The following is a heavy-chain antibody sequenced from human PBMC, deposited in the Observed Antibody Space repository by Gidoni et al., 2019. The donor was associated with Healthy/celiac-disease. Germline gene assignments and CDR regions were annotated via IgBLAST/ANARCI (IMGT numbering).Heavy chain of an antibody. CDR3: ARDSHYYYGSGSYKD. Sequence: QVQLVESGGGVVQPGRSLRLSCAASGFTFSSYGMHWVRQAPGKGLEWVAVIWYDGSNKYYADSVKGRFTISRDNSKNTLYLQMNSLRAEDTAVYYCARDSHYYYGSGSYKDWGQGTLVTVSS. D-gene: IGHD3-10*01. CDR2: IWYDGSNK. CDR1: GFTFSSYG. V-gene: IGHV3-33*01. J-gene: IGHJ4*02.